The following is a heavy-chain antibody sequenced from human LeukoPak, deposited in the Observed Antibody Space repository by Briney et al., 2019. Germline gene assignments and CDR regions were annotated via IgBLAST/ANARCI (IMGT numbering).Heavy chain of an antibody. V-gene: IGHV4-59*01. CDR2: FYYSGVT. CDR1: GDSINSYH. CDR3: ARDDIAAAGGFDY. D-gene: IGHD6-13*01. J-gene: IGHJ4*02. Sequence: PSETLSLTCTISGDSINSYHWSWLRQPPGSKLEWIGYFYYSGVTNYNPSLKSRVTMSLDTSKKQFSLKLNSVTAADTAVYYCARDDIAAAGGFDYWGQGTLVTVSS.